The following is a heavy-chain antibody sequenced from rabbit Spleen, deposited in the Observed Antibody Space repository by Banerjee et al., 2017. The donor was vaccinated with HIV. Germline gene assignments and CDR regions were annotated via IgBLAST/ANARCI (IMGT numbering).Heavy chain of an antibody. CDR3: ARDTGTSFSTYGMDL. Sequence: QEQLVESGGGLVKPEGSLKLSCTASGFSFSNKAVMCWVRQAPGKGLEWIACIATSSSFFTYYASWAKGRFTCSKASSTTVTLRMTSLTAADTATYFCARDTGTSFSTYGMDLWGQGTLVTVS. CDR2: IATSSSFFT. V-gene: IGHV1S45*01. CDR1: GFSFSNKAV. J-gene: IGHJ6*01. D-gene: IGHD8-1*01.